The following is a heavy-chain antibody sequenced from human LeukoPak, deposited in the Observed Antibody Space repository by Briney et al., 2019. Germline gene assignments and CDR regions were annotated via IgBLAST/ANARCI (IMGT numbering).Heavy chain of an antibody. V-gene: IGHV3-48*03. J-gene: IGHJ4*02. CDR2: ISNSGGTI. D-gene: IGHD2-15*01. CDR3: ASKVANDY. Sequence: PGGSLRLSCAASGFTFSNYEMNWVRQAPGKGLEWVSYISNSGGTIYQADSVRGRFTISRNNAKNALYLQMNSVRAEDTAVYYCASKVANDYWGQGTVVTVSS. CDR1: GFTFSNYE.